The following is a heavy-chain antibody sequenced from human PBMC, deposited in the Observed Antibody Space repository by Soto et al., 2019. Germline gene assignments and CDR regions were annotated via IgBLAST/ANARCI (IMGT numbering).Heavy chain of an antibody. D-gene: IGHD2-21*02. CDR1: GFTFSDYY. CDR3: ARVWVQGDRYFDY. V-gene: IGHV3-11*01. Sequence: PGGSLRLSCAASGFTFSDYYMSWIRQAPGKGLEWVSYISSSGSTIYYADSVKGRFTISRDNAKNSLYLQMNSLRAEDTAVYYCARVWVQGDRYFDYWGQGTLVTVSS. CDR2: ISSSGSTI. J-gene: IGHJ4*02.